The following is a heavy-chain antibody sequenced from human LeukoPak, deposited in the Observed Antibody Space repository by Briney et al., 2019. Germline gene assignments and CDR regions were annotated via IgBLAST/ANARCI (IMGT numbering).Heavy chain of an antibody. D-gene: IGHD5-18*01. CDR3: AKDYWDTAMVDDAFDI. CDR2: ISGSGGST. Sequence: GGSLRLSCAASGFTFSSYAMSWVRQAPGKGLEWVSAISGSGGSTYYADSVKGRFTISRDNSKNTLYLQMNSLRAKDTAVYYCAKDYWDTAMVDDAFDIWGQGTMVTVSS. CDR1: GFTFSSYA. V-gene: IGHV3-23*01. J-gene: IGHJ3*02.